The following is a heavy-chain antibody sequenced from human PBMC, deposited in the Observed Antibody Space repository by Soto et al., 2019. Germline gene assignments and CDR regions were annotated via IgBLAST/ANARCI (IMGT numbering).Heavy chain of an antibody. CDR3: ARTIPYGSGSYNHPPLGGVAV. D-gene: IGHD3-10*01. V-gene: IGHV2-70*01. Sequence: SGPTLVYPTQTLTLTCIFSGFSLSTSGMCVSWIRQPPGKALEWLALIDWDDGKYYSTSLKTRLTISKDTSKNQVVLTMTNMDPVDTATYCCARTIPYGSGSYNHPPLGGVAVWGQGATVSVSS. CDR1: GFSLSTSGMC. CDR2: IDWDDGK. J-gene: IGHJ6*02.